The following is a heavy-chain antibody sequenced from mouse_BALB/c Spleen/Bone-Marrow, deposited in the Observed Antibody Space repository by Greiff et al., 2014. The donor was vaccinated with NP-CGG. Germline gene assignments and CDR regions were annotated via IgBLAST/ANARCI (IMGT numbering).Heavy chain of an antibody. V-gene: IGHV1-87*01. D-gene: IGHD2-12*01. J-gene: IGHJ2*01. Sequence: QVHVKQSGAELARPGASVKLSCKASGYTFTSYWMQWVKQRPGQGLDWIGAIYPGDGDTRYTQKFKGKATLTADKSSSTAYMQLSSLASEDSAVYYCARRRREYYFEYWGQGTTLTVSS. CDR3: ARRRREYYFEY. CDR1: GYTFTSYW. CDR2: IYPGDGDT.